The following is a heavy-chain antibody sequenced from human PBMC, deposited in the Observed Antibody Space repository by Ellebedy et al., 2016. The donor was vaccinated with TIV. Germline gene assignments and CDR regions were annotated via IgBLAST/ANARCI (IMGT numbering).Heavy chain of an antibody. CDR3: ARTGEYYGPGKSKLDP. V-gene: IGHV4-30-4*01. J-gene: IGHJ5*02. Sequence: MPSETLSLTCIVSGGSISSGDYYWSWIRQPPGKGLEWIGSIYYSGSTYYNASLKSRVTISVDTSRNQFSLKLTSVTDADTAIYYCARTGEYYGPGKSKLDPWGQGTLVTVSS. CDR1: GGSISSGDYY. D-gene: IGHD3-10*01. CDR2: IYYSGST.